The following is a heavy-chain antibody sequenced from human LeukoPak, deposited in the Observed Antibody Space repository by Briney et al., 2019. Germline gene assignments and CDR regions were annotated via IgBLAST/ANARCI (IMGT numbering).Heavy chain of an antibody. D-gene: IGHD3-22*01. V-gene: IGHV4-59*01. CDR1: GGSISSYY. CDR2: IYYSGST. CDR3: ARGRSYYDSSGYFDFDY. Sequence: SETLSLTCTVSGGSISSYYWSWLRQPPGKGLEWIGYIYYSGSTNYNPSLKSRVTISVDTSKNQFSLKLSSVTAADTAVYYCARGRSYYDSSGYFDFDYWGQGTLVTVSS. J-gene: IGHJ4*02.